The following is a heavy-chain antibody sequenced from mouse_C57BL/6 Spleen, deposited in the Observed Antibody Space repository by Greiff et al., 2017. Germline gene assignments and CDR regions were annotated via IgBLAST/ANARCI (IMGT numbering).Heavy chain of an antibody. CDR3: ARDGYYREY. Sequence: QVQLQQPGAELVKPGASVKLSCKASGYTFTSYWMHWVKQRPGQGLEWIGMIHPNSGSTNYNEKFKSKATLTVDKPSSSAYMQRSSLTSEDSAFYYWARDGYYREYWGQGTTLTVSS. CDR1: GYTFTSYW. J-gene: IGHJ2*01. CDR2: IHPNSGST. V-gene: IGHV1-64*01. D-gene: IGHD2-3*01.